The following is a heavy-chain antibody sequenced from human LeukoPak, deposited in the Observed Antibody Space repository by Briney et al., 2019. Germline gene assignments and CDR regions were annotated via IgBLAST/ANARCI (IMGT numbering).Heavy chain of an antibody. V-gene: IGHV3-23*01. CDR3: AKAASSSRPSYYYGMDV. J-gene: IGHJ6*02. CDR1: GFTFSTYW. CDR2: ITGSGGNT. Sequence: PGGSLRLSCSASGFTFSTYWMSWVRQAPGMGLEWVSVITGSGGNTYYADSVKGRFTISKDNSKNTVYLQMSSLRVDDTAVYYCAKAASSSRPSYYYGMDVWGQGTTVTVSS. D-gene: IGHD6-13*01.